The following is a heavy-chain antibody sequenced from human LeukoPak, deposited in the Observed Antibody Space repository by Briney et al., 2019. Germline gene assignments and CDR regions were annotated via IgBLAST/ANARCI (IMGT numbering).Heavy chain of an antibody. CDR1: GFSFNKYA. J-gene: IGHJ4*02. D-gene: IGHD1-1*01. CDR2: MTGGGAT. Sequence: GGSLRLSCVGSGFSFNKYAASWVRQAPGKGLEWVAGMTGGGATYHADSVKGRFVISRDNSKNTVYLQMNSLRAEDTALYFCAKDKIVGNGRWDFDYWGQGTLVTVSS. V-gene: IGHV3-23*01. CDR3: AKDKIVGNGRWDFDY.